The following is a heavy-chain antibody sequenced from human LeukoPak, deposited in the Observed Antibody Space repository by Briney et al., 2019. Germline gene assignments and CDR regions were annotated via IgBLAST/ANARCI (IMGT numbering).Heavy chain of an antibody. CDR3: ARDRGEKQAAFDY. CDR2: ISSSSSYI. V-gene: IGHV3-21*01. J-gene: IGHJ4*02. Sequence: GGSLRLSCAASGFTFSSYSMNWVRQAPGKGLEWVSSISSSSSYIYYADSVKGRFTISRDNAKNSLYLQMNSLRAEDTAVYYCARDRGEKQAAFDYWGQGTLVTVSS. CDR1: GFTFSSYS. D-gene: IGHD3-10*01.